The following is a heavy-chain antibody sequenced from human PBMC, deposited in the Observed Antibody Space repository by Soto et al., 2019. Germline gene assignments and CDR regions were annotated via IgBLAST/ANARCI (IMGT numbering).Heavy chain of an antibody. CDR3: ARGSSGWPYYFDY. Sequence: QVQLQESGPGLVKPSETLSLTCTVSGGSISSYYWTWIRQPPGKGLEWIGYINYSGSTYYNPSLKSRVTISVDTSKNQFSLKLTSVTAADTAVYYCARGSSGWPYYFDYWGQGTLVTVSS. CDR1: GGSISSYY. CDR2: INYSGST. V-gene: IGHV4-59*01. J-gene: IGHJ4*02. D-gene: IGHD6-19*01.